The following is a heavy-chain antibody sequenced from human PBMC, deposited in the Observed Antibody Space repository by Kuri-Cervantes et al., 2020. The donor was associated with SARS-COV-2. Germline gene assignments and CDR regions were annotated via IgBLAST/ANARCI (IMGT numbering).Heavy chain of an antibody. D-gene: IGHD7-27*01. CDR2: IRYDGSNK. Sequence: GESLKISCAASGFTFSSYGMHWVRQAPGKGLEWVAFIRYDGSNKYYADSVKGRFTISRDNSKNTLYLRMNSLRAEDTAVYCCANGLVWGLDYWGQGTLVTVSS. CDR1: GFTFSSYG. J-gene: IGHJ4*02. V-gene: IGHV3-30*02. CDR3: ANGLVWGLDY.